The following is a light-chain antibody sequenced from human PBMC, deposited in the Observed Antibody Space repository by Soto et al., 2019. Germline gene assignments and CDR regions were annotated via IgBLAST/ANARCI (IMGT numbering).Light chain of an antibody. Sequence: QLVLTQSPSASASLGASVKLTCTLSSGHSSYAIAWHQQQPEKGPRYLMKLDSDGSHTKGDAIPDRFSGSSSGAERYLTISSLQSEDEADCYCQTWGTGIHVVFGGGTKLTVL. CDR2: LDSDGSH. CDR3: QTWGTGIHVV. V-gene: IGLV4-69*01. J-gene: IGLJ2*01. CDR1: SGHSSYA.